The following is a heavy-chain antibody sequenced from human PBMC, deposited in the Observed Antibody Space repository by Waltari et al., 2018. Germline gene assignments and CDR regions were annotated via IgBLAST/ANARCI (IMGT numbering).Heavy chain of an antibody. Sequence: QVQLVQSGAEVKKPGASVKVSCKVSGYTLTELSMHWVRQDPGKGLEWMGGFDPEEGETIYEQKFQGRVTMTEDTSTDTAYMELSSLRAEDTAVYYCATDSPDYYDSSGYYAYWGQGTLVTVSS. CDR2: FDPEEGET. D-gene: IGHD3-22*01. CDR1: GYTLTELS. V-gene: IGHV1-24*01. CDR3: ATDSPDYYDSSGYYAY. J-gene: IGHJ4*02.